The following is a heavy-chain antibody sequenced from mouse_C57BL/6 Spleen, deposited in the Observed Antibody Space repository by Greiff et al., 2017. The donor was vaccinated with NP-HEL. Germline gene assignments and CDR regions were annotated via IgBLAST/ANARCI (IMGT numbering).Heavy chain of an antibody. V-gene: IGHV1-82*01. J-gene: IGHJ2*01. D-gene: IGHD1-1*01. CDR3: ARYYYGSSPSYFDY. CDR2: IYPGDGDT. Sequence: VQLQQSGPELVKPGASVKISCKASGYAFSSSWMNWVKQRPGKGLEWIGRIYPGDGDTNYNGKFKGKATLTADKSSSTAYMQLSSLTSEDSAVYFCARYYYGSSPSYFDYWGQGTTLTVSS. CDR1: GYAFSSSW.